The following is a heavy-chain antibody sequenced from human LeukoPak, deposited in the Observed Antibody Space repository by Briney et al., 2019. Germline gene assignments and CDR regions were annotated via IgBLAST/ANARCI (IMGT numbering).Heavy chain of an antibody. J-gene: IGHJ5*02. CDR3: ATVSLGHCSGGSCYAWFDP. CDR2: FDPEDGET. CDR1: GYTLTELS. D-gene: IGHD2-15*01. Sequence: ASVTVSCKVSGYTLTELSMHWVRQAPGKGREWMGGFDPEDGETIYAQKFQGRVTMTEDTSTDTAYMELSSLRSEDTAVYYCATVSLGHCSGGSCYAWFDPWGQGTLVTVSS. V-gene: IGHV1-24*01.